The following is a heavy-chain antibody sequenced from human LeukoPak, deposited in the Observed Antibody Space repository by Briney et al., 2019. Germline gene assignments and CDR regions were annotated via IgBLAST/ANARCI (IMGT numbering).Heavy chain of an antibody. J-gene: IGHJ4*02. CDR1: GFTFTAHG. CDR2: IWYDGSKR. CDR3: ARVGGYDYDLDY. D-gene: IGHD5-12*01. Sequence: GGSLRLSCTASGFTFTAHGYHWVRLTPGKGLEWVADIWYDGSKRYYVDSVKGRFTISRDNSKNTVYLQMNSLRVEDTAVYYCARVGGYDYDLDYWGQGTLVTVSS. V-gene: IGHV3-33*01.